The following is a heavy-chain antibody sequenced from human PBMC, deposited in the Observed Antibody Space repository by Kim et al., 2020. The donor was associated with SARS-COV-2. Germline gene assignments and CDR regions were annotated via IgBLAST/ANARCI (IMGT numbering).Heavy chain of an antibody. Sequence: GGSLRLSCAASGFTFSNAWMSWVRQAPGKGLEWVGRIKSKTDGGTTDYAAPVKGRFTISRDDSKNTLYLQMNSLKTEDTAVYYCTTDPEWLAHNKNDAFDIWGQGTMVTVSS. J-gene: IGHJ3*02. CDR3: TTDPEWLAHNKNDAFDI. D-gene: IGHD6-19*01. CDR2: IKSKTDGGTT. V-gene: IGHV3-15*01. CDR1: GFTFSNAW.